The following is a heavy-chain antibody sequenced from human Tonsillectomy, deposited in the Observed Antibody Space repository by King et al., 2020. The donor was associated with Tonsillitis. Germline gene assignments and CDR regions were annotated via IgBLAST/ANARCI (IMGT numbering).Heavy chain of an antibody. D-gene: IGHD6-13*01. J-gene: IGHJ4*02. CDR2: IYTSGST. Sequence: VQLQESGPGLVKPSQTLSLTCTVSGGSISSGSYYWSWIRQPAGKGLEWIGRIYTSGSTNYNPSLKSRVTMSVDTSKNQFSLKLSSVTAADTAVYFCAGGAAAAFDYWGQGTLVTVSS. V-gene: IGHV4-61*02. CDR3: AGGAAAAFDY. CDR1: GGSISSGSYY.